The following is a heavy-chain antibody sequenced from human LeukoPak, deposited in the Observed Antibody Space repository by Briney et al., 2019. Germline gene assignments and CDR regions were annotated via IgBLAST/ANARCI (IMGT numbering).Heavy chain of an antibody. V-gene: IGHV1-3*01. CDR3: ARDLTYGSGEGYYYYYGMDV. J-gene: IGHJ6*04. Sequence: GASVKVSCKASGYTFTSYAMHWVRQAPGQRLEWMGWINAGNGNTKYSQKFQGRVTITRDTSASTAYMELSSLRSEDTAVYYCARDLTYGSGEGYYYYYGMDVWGKGTTVTVYS. D-gene: IGHD3-10*01. CDR1: GYTFTSYA. CDR2: INAGNGNT.